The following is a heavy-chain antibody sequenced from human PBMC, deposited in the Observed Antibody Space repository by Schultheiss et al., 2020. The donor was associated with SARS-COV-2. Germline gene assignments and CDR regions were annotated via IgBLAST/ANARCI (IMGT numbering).Heavy chain of an antibody. CDR1: GFTFSTYN. Sequence: GGSLRLSCAASGFTFSTYNMNWVRQAPGKGLEWVSSIGSSSSYIYYADSVKGRFTVSRDNAKNSLYLQMNSLRAEDTAVYYCATAYYYYYYGMDVWGQGTTVTVSS. J-gene: IGHJ6*02. V-gene: IGHV3-21*01. CDR2: IGSSSSYI. CDR3: ATAYYYYYYGMDV.